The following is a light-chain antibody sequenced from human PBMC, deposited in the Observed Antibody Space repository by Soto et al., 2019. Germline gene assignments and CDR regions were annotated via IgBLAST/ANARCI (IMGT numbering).Light chain of an antibody. CDR1: SSDVGYYNY. Sequence: QSALTQPPSASGSPGQSVTISCTGTSSDVGYYNYVSWYQQHPGKAPKLIIYEVNKRPLGVPDRFSGSKSGNTASLTVSGLQAEDEAEYYCTSYAVGINVVFGGGTKLTVL. CDR3: TSYAVGINVV. CDR2: EVN. V-gene: IGLV2-8*01. J-gene: IGLJ2*01.